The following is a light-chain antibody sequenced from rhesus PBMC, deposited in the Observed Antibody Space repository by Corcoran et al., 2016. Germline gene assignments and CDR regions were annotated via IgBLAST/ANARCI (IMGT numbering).Light chain of an antibody. Sequence: EIVMTQSPATLSLSPGETATLSCRASERVGSDLAWYQQKPGQAPKLLVHSAPLRAPGIPDRFSGRGSRTEFTLTISSLEPDDVGVYHCQQYNDLLPTFSQGTKVEIK. V-gene: IGKV3-40*03. J-gene: IGKJ1*01. CDR1: ERVGSD. CDR3: QQYNDLLPT. CDR2: SAP.